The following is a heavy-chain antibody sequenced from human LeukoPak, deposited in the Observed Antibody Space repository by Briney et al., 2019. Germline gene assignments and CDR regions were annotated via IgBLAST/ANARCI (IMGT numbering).Heavy chain of an antibody. Sequence: GGSLRLSCAASGFTFSSYEMNWVRQAPGKGLEWVSYISSSGSTTYYADSVKGRFTISRDNSKNSLYLQMNSLRAEDTAVYYCASFSIPNHNYYYYGMDVWGQGTTVTVSS. CDR3: ASFSIPNHNYYYYGMDV. V-gene: IGHV3-48*03. D-gene: IGHD1-14*01. CDR1: GFTFSSYE. CDR2: ISSSGSTT. J-gene: IGHJ6*02.